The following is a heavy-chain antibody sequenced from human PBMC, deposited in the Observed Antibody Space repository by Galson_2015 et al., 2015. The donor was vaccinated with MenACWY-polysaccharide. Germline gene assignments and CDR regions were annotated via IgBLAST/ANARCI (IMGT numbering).Heavy chain of an antibody. CDR1: GGDFNTHA. V-gene: IGHV1-69*11. D-gene: IGHD6-19*01. CDR2: IIPIMGSP. CDR3: VRAECSGNTCFFAS. J-gene: IGHJ5*01. Sequence: SVKVSCKASGGDFNTHALSWLRQAPGQGFEFVGRIIPIMGSPNYAQRFQGRLTITADGSTRTAYMELGSLRFEDTAMYYCVRAECSGNTCFFASWGQGTLLTVSS.